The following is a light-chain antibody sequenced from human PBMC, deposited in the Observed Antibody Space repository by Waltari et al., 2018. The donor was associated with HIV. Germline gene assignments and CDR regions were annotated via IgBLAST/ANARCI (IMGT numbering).Light chain of an antibody. J-gene: IGLJ2*01. Sequence: SYELTQPPSVSVSPGQTASITCSGDKLGDKYACWYQQKTGQSPLLVIYQHNKRPSGIPERFSGSNSGNTATLTISGTQAMDEADYFCQAWDSSNVVFGGGTKLTVL. CDR3: QAWDSSNVV. CDR1: KLGDKY. V-gene: IGLV3-1*01. CDR2: QHN.